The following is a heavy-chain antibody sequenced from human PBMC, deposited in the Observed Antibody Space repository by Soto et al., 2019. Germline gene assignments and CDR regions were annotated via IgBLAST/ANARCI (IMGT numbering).Heavy chain of an antibody. CDR3: ARVELLWFGEYSHRWFDP. D-gene: IGHD3-10*01. J-gene: IGHJ5*02. CDR2: ISAYNGNT. Sequence: ASVKVSCKASGYTFTSYGISWVRQAPGQGLEWMGWISAYNGNTNYAQKLQGRVTMTTDTSTGTAYMELRSLRSDDTAVYYCARVELLWFGEYSHRWFDPWGQGTLVTVSS. CDR1: GYTFTSYG. V-gene: IGHV1-18*01.